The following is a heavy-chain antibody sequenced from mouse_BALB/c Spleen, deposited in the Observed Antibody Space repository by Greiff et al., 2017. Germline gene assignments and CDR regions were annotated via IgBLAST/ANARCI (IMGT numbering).Heavy chain of an antibody. J-gene: IGHJ3*01. Sequence: VQLKQSGTVLARPGASVKMSCKASGYTFTSYWMHWVKQRPGQGLEWIGAIYPGNSDTSYNQKFKGKAKLTAVTSTSTAYMELSSLTNEDSAVYYCTRSTMITTRFAYWGQGTLVTVSA. D-gene: IGHD2-4*01. CDR3: TRSTMITTRFAY. CDR1: GYTFTSYW. V-gene: IGHV1-5*01. CDR2: IYPGNSDT.